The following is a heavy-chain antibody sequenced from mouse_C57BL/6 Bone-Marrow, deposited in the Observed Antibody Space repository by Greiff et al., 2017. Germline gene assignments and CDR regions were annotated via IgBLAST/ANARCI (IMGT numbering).Heavy chain of an antibody. CDR1: GYTFTSYW. Sequence: QVQLQQPGAELVRPGTSVKLSCKASGYTFTSYWMHWVKQRPGQGLEWIGVIDPSDSYTNYNQKFKGKATLTVDTSSSTAYMQLSSLTSEDSAVYYCAILYCSNYVGDYYAMDYWGQGTSVTVSS. V-gene: IGHV1-59*01. J-gene: IGHJ4*01. CDR2: IDPSDSYT. D-gene: IGHD2-5*01. CDR3: AILYCSNYVGDYYAMDY.